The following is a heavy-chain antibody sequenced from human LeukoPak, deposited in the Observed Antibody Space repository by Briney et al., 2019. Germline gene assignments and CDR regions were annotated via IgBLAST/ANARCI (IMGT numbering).Heavy chain of an antibody. Sequence: GASVKVSCKASGGTFSSYAISWVRQAPGQGLEWMGGIIPIFGTANYALKFQGRVTITADESTSTAYMELSSLRSEDTAVYYCARDGIAAASPDYWGQGTLVTVSS. V-gene: IGHV1-69*13. CDR1: GGTFSSYA. CDR2: IIPIFGTA. CDR3: ARDGIAAASPDY. J-gene: IGHJ4*02. D-gene: IGHD6-13*01.